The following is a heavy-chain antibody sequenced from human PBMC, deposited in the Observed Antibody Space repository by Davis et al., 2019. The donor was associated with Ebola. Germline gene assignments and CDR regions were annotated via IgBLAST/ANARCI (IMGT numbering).Heavy chain of an antibody. CDR3: ARSSRDGYNSWFDP. D-gene: IGHD5-24*01. CDR2: IYHSGST. V-gene: IGHV4-30-2*01. CDR1: GGSISSGGYS. J-gene: IGHJ5*02. Sequence: PSETLSLTCAVSGGSISSGGYSWSWIRQPPGKGLEWIGYIYHSGSTYYNPSLKSRVTISVDRSKNQFSLKLSSVTAADTAVYYCARSSRDGYNSWFDPWGQGTLVTVSS.